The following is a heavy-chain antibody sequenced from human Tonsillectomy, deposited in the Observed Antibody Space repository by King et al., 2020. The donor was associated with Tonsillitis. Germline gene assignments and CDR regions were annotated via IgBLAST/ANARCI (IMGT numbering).Heavy chain of an antibody. CDR2: IYPGDSDT. J-gene: IGHJ3*02. V-gene: IGHV5-51*01. CDR1: GYSFTNYW. Sequence: VQLVESGAEVKKPGESLKISCKGSGYSFTNYWIGWVRQMPGKGLEWMGIIYPGDSDTRYSPSFQGQGTISADKSINTVYLQWGSLRASDTAMYSCARFGTTLLRPYDAFVIWGQGTMVTVSS. D-gene: IGHD1-26*01. CDR3: ARFGTTLLRPYDAFVI.